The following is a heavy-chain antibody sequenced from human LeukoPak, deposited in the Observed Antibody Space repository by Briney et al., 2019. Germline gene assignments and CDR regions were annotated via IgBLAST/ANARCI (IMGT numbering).Heavy chain of an antibody. D-gene: IGHD2-15*01. CDR1: GGSLSGYY. CDR2: IKYSGST. J-gene: IGHJ6*03. Sequence: SETLSLTCDVNGGSLSGYYWTWIRQSPGKGLEWLGEIKYSGSTTYNPSLRRRVTMSVDSSKNQFSLELNSVTAADTAVHYCARVRCSGGSCPYYYYYYYMDVWGKGTTVTVSS. V-gene: IGHV4-34*01. CDR3: ARVRCSGGSCPYYYYYYYMDV.